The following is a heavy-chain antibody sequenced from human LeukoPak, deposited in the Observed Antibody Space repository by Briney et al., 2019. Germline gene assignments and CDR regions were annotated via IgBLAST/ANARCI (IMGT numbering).Heavy chain of an antibody. D-gene: IGHD3-22*01. J-gene: IGHJ5*02. CDR1: GDSISTYY. V-gene: IGHV4-38-2*02. CDR3: ARDHYYDSSGYTNWFDP. Sequence: SETLSLTCTVSGDSISTYYWSWIRQPPGKGLEWIGSIYHSGSTYYNPSLKSRVTISVDTSKNQFSLKLSSVTAADTAVYYCARDHYYDSSGYTNWFDPWGQGTLVTVSS. CDR2: IYHSGST.